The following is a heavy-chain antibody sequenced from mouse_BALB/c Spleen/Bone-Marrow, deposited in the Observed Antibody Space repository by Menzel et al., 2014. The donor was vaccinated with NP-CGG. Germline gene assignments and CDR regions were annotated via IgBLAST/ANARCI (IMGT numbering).Heavy chain of an antibody. CDR3: ARYDGPAWFAY. D-gene: IGHD2-3*01. Sequence: QVQLQQPGAELVKPGASVKLSCKASRYTFTSYWIHWVKLRPGHGLEWIGEINPSNGRTNYNEKFKNKATLTVDKSSSTAYIQLSSLTSEDSAVYYCARYDGPAWFAYWGQGTLVTVS. CDR1: RYTFTSYW. CDR2: INPSNGRT. V-gene: IGHV1S81*02. J-gene: IGHJ3*01.